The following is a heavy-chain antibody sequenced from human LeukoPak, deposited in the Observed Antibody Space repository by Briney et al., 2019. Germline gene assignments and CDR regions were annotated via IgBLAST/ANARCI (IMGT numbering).Heavy chain of an antibody. CDR2: MNPNSGNT. CDR3: AREIYDNSGSGFDY. D-gene: IGHD3-22*01. CDR1: GYTFTSYD. J-gene: IGHJ4*02. Sequence: ASVKVSCKASGYTFTSYDINWVRQATGQGLEWMGWMNPNSGNTGYAQKFQGRVTITRNTSISTAYMELSSLRSEDTAVYYCAREIYDNSGSGFDYWGQGTLVTVSS. V-gene: IGHV1-8*03.